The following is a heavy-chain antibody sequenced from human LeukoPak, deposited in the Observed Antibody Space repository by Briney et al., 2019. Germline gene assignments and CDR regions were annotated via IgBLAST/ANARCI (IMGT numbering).Heavy chain of an antibody. CDR2: ISGSGDIT. D-gene: IGHD3-10*01. V-gene: IGHV3-23*01. Sequence: GGSLRLSCAASGFTFSSYAMSWVRQAPGKGLEWVSSISGSGDITYSSDSVKGRFTISRDNSKNTVYLQMNSLRVEDTAVYYCAKDGRTYYYGSGSYFGWFDPWGQGTLVTVSS. CDR1: GFTFSSYA. J-gene: IGHJ5*02. CDR3: AKDGRTYYYGSGSYFGWFDP.